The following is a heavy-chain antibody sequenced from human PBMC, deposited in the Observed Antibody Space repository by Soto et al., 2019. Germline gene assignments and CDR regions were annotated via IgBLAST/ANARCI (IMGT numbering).Heavy chain of an antibody. CDR3: AKDKITIFGRYGMDV. V-gene: IGHV3-23*01. CDR2: ISGSGGST. CDR1: GFTFSSYA. Sequence: EVQLLESGGGLVQPGGSLRLSCAASGFTFSSYAMSWVRQAPGKGLEWVSAISGSGGSTYYADSVKGRFTISRDNSKNTLYLQRSSLRAEYTAVYYCAKDKITIFGRYGMDVWGQGTTVTVSS. J-gene: IGHJ6*02. D-gene: IGHD3-3*01.